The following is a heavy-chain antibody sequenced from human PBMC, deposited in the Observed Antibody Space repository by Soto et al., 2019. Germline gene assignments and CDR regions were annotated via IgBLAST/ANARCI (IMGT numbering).Heavy chain of an antibody. CDR2: INAGNGNT. V-gene: IGHV1-3*01. J-gene: IGHJ5*02. Sequence: ASVKVSCTASGYTFTSYAMHWVRQAPGQRLEWMGWINAGNGNTKYSQKFQGRVTITRDTSASTAYMELSSLRSEDTAVYYCARSSGSSVDWFDPWGQGTLVTVSS. CDR1: GYTFTSYA. D-gene: IGHD6-19*01. CDR3: ARSSGSSVDWFDP.